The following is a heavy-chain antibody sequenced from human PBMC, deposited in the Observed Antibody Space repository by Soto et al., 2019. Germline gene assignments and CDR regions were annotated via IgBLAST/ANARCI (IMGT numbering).Heavy chain of an antibody. CDR1: GGSISSGGYY. Sequence: QVQLQESGPGLVKPSQTLSLTCTVSGGSISSGGYYWSWIRQHPGKGLEWLGYIYYSGSTYYNPSPKSRVTITVDTSKNHVALKLRSVTAADTAVYYCASATSSSPRLVELSSNNDYGMDVWGHGTTVTV. CDR2: IYYSGST. J-gene: IGHJ6*02. V-gene: IGHV4-31*03. D-gene: IGHD3-16*02. CDR3: ASATSSSPRLVELSSNNDYGMDV.